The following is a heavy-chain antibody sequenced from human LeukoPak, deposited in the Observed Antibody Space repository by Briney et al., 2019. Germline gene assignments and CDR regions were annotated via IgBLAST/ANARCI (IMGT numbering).Heavy chain of an antibody. CDR3: ARVNINNWHSCDY. V-gene: IGHV4-34*01. CDR1: GGSFSGYY. CDR2: INHSGST. D-gene: IGHD1-1*01. J-gene: IGHJ4*02. Sequence: SETLSLTCAVYGGSFSGYYWIWIRQPPGKGLEWIGEINHSGSTNYNPSLKSRVTMSVDTSKNQFSLHLSSVTAADTAVYYCARVNINNWHSCDYWGQGTLVTVSS.